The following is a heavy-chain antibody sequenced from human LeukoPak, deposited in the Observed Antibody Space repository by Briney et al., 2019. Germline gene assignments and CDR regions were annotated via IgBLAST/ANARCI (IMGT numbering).Heavy chain of an antibody. CDR3: ARDFDPAYYDFWSGYYYNFDY. V-gene: IGHV3-74*01. J-gene: IGHJ4*02. CDR2: INSDGSST. Sequence: GRSLRLSCAASGFTFSSYWMHWVRQAPGKGLEWVSRINSDGSSTSYADSVKGRFTISRDSAKNTLYLQMNSLRAEDTAVYYCARDFDPAYYDFWSGYYYNFDYWGQGTLVTVSS. CDR1: GFTFSSYW. D-gene: IGHD3-3*01.